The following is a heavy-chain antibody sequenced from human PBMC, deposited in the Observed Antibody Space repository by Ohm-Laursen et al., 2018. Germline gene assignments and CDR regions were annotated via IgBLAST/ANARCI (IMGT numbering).Heavy chain of an antibody. V-gene: IGHV3-48*04. J-gene: IGHJ6*02. CDR3: ARVGSDYYYYGMDV. Sequence: SLRLSCAASGFTFSSYSMDWVRQAPGKGLEWVSYISNSGSTIYYADSVKGRFTISRDNAKNSLYLQMNSLRAEDTAVYYCARVGSDYYYYGMDVWGQGTTVTVSS. CDR1: GFTFSSYS. CDR2: ISNSGSTI. D-gene: IGHD3-10*01.